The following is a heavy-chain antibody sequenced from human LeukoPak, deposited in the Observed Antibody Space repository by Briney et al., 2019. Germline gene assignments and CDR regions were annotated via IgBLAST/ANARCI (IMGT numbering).Heavy chain of an antibody. Sequence: TSETLSLTCAVYGGSFSGYYWSWLRQPPGKGLEWLGEFNLSGSTNYNPSLKSRVTISVDTSKNQFSLKLSSVTAADTAVYYCARGGLARDIVVVPAAMPYFDYWGQGTLVTVSS. CDR3: ARGGLARDIVVVPAAMPYFDY. V-gene: IGHV4-34*01. CDR1: GGSFSGYY. CDR2: FNLSGST. D-gene: IGHD2-2*01. J-gene: IGHJ4*02.